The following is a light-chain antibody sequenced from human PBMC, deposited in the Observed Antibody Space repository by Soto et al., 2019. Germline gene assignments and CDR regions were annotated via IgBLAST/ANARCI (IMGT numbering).Light chain of an antibody. J-gene: IGKJ5*01. Sequence: EIMLAQSPDTMSLSPGERATLSCRASQTVSSNYLAWCQQRPGQAPRLLIYGASTRAAGIPDRFSGSGSGTDFTLTITRLEPEDSAVYFCQQYTGPPTTFGQGTLLEI. CDR3: QQYTGPPTT. CDR2: GAS. V-gene: IGKV3-20*01. CDR1: QTVSSNY.